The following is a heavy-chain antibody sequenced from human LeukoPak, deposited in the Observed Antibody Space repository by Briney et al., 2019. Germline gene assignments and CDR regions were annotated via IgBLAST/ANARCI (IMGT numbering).Heavy chain of an antibody. CDR3: ARGSLPGYYFDF. D-gene: IGHD1-14*01. Sequence: SETLSLTCAVYGGSFSGYYWSWIRQPPGKGLEWIGEIHHSGSTNYKPSLKSRVTISGDTSKNQFSLRLSSVTAADAAVYYCARGSLPGYYFDFWGQGTLVTVSS. CDR1: GGSFSGYY. CDR2: IHHSGST. J-gene: IGHJ4*02. V-gene: IGHV4-34*01.